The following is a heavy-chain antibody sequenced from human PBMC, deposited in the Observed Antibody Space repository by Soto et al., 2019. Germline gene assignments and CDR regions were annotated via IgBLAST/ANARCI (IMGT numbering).Heavy chain of an antibody. J-gene: IGHJ4*02. CDR3: ASEANGVGDH. Sequence: QLQLVQSGGEVKKPGASVKVSCKSSGYSLGSYGISWVRQAPGQGLEWMGWISTNNGKTNYAQKFEDRVTMTTDTSTTITYMELKSLRSDDTAVYYCASEANGVGDHWGQGTLVTVSS. V-gene: IGHV1-18*01. D-gene: IGHD3-3*01. CDR1: GYSLGSYG. CDR2: ISTNNGKT.